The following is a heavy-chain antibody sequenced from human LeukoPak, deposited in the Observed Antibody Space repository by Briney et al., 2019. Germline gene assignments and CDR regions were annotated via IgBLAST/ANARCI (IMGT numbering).Heavy chain of an antibody. Sequence: GRSLRLSCAASGFTFSSYGMHWVRQAPGKGLEWVAGISHDGSNKYYADPVKGRLTISRDNSKNTLYLQMNSLRPEDTAVYYCAKGRYDILTGYPWYFDYWGQGTLVTASS. J-gene: IGHJ4*02. CDR2: ISHDGSNK. CDR3: AKGRYDILTGYPWYFDY. CDR1: GFTFSSYG. D-gene: IGHD3-9*01. V-gene: IGHV3-30*18.